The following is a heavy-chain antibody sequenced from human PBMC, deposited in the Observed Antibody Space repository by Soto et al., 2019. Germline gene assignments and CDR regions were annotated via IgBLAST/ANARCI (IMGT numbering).Heavy chain of an antibody. CDR2: IYYSGST. CDR1: GGSISSGGYY. CDR3: AREGGIVGATAADY. J-gene: IGHJ4*02. V-gene: IGHV4-31*03. Sequence: QVQLQESGPGLVKPSQTLSLTCTVSGGSISSGGYYWSWIRQHPGKGLEWIGYIYYSGSTYYNPSLKSRVTITVDTSKNQYSLKLSSVTAADTAVYYCAREGGIVGATAADYWGQGTLVTVSS. D-gene: IGHD1-26*01.